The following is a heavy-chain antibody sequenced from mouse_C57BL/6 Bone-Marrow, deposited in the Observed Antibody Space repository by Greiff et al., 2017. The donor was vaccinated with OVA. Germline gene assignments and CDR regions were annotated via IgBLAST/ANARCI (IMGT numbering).Heavy chain of an antibody. Sequence: EVHLVESGGGLVKPGGSLKLSCAASGFTFSSYAMSWVRQTPEKRLEWVATISDGGSYTYYPDNVKGRFTISRDNAKNNLYLQMSHLKSEDTAMYYCARETRGDAMDYWGQGTSVTVSS. V-gene: IGHV5-4*01. CDR3: ARETRGDAMDY. CDR1: GFTFSSYA. J-gene: IGHJ4*01. CDR2: ISDGGSYT.